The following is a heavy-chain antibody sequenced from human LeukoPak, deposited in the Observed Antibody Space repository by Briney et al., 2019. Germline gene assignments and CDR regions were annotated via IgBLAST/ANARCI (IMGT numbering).Heavy chain of an antibody. CDR1: GYTFTSYA. CDR3: ARWAYYDSGGYSNVALAPYYYYYMDV. J-gene: IGHJ6*03. Sequence: ASVKVSCKASGYTFTSYAMNWVRQAPGQGLEWMGWINTNTGNPTYAQGFTGRFVFSLDTSVSTAYLQISSLKAEDTAVYYCARWAYYDSGGYSNVALAPYYYYYMDVWGKGTTVTVSS. CDR2: INTNTGNP. D-gene: IGHD3-22*01. V-gene: IGHV7-4-1*02.